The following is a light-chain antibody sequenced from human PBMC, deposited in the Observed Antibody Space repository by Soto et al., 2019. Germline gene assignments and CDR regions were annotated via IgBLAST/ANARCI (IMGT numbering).Light chain of an antibody. V-gene: IGKV3-20*01. CDR3: QQYGSSRWT. CDR2: DAS. CDR1: QRVGSNY. J-gene: IGKJ1*01. Sequence: EIVFTQDPGTLSSSPGERATLSCRASQRVGSNYLAWYQQKPGQPPRLLIHDASRRTTGIPDRLSGSGSGAYFSLTSSRLEPEDFAVYCCQQYGSSRWTFGQGTKVDSK.